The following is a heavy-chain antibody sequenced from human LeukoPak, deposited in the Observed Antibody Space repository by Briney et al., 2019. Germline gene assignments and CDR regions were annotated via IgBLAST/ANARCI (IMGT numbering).Heavy chain of an antibody. Sequence: SETLSLTCTVSGGSMSPYHWGWIRQPPGKGLEWIAYISDIGSINYNPSLKSRVTISLDTSKNQFSLKLSSVTAADTAVYYCAGHHPRNTVDFWGQGTLVTVSS. CDR3: AGHHPRNTVDF. D-gene: IGHD2/OR15-2a*01. J-gene: IGHJ4*02. CDR1: GGSMSPYH. V-gene: IGHV4-59*08. CDR2: ISDIGSI.